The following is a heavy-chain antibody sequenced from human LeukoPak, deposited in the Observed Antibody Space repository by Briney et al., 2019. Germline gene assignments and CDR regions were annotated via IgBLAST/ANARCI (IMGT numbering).Heavy chain of an antibody. CDR3: ARALRYSSGWALDC. Sequence: SQTLSLTCVISGDSVSSNSAAWNWIRQSPSRGLEWLGRTYYRSKWYNDYAVSAKSRITINPDTSKNQFSLQLNSVTPEDTAVYYCARALRYSSGWALDCWGQGILVTVSS. CDR1: GDSVSSNSAA. V-gene: IGHV6-1*01. J-gene: IGHJ4*02. D-gene: IGHD6-19*01. CDR2: TYYRSKWYN.